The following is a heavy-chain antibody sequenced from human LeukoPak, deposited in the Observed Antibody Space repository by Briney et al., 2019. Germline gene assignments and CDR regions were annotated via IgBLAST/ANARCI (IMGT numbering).Heavy chain of an antibody. Sequence: GGSLRLSCVASGFTFSSFAISWARQAPGKGLEWVSSITGSGANTYYADSVKGRFTISRDNSKNTLYLQMNSLRAEDTAVYYCAQGDCSGVTCWPPSDYFPHWGQGTLVTVSS. V-gene: IGHV3-23*01. J-gene: IGHJ1*01. D-gene: IGHD2-15*01. CDR1: GFTFSSFA. CDR3: AQGDCSGVTCWPPSDYFPH. CDR2: ITGSGANT.